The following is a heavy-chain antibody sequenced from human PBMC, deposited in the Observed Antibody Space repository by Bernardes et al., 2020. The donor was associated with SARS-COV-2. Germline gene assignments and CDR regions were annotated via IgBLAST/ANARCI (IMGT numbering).Heavy chain of an antibody. V-gene: IGHV3-43D*04. CDR2: ISWDGGST. CDR3: AKDNDWNYARGGRWGPPWFDP. Sequence: GGSLRLSCAASGFTFDDYAMHWVRQAPGKGLEWVSLISWDGGSTYYADSVKGRFTISRDNSKNSLYLQMNSLRAEDTALYYCAKDNDWNYARGGRWGPPWFDPWGQGTLVTVSS. J-gene: IGHJ5*02. CDR1: GFTFDDYA. D-gene: IGHD1-7*01.